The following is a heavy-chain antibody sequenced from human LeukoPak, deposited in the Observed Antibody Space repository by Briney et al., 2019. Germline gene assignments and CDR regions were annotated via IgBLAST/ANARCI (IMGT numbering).Heavy chain of an antibody. J-gene: IGHJ4*02. CDR2: ISSSGSTI. Sequence: GGSLRLSCAASGFTFSSYEMNWVRQAPGKGLEWVSYISSSGSTIYYADSVKGRFTISRDNAKNSLYLQMNSLRAEDTAVYYCASHTAIAATGPPSRYFDYWGQRTLVTVSS. CDR1: GFTFSSYE. V-gene: IGHV3-48*03. CDR3: ASHTAIAATGPPSRYFDY. D-gene: IGHD6-13*01.